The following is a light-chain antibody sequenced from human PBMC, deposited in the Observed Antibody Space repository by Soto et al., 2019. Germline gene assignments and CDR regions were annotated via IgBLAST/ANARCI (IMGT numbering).Light chain of an antibody. CDR3: SSYTTSSHVV. V-gene: IGLV2-14*01. Sequence: QSALTQPASVSGSPGQSITISCTGNGSDVCAYNYVSWYQQHAGKAPKLMIYDVSNRPSGVSNRFSGSKSSNTASLTISGLQAEDEADYYCSSYTTSSHVVFGGGTKVTVL. J-gene: IGLJ2*01. CDR2: DVS. CDR1: GSDVCAYNY.